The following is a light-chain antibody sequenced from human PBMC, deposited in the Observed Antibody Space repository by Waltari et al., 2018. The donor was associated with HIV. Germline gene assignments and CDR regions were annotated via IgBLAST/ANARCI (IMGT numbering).Light chain of an antibody. CDR2: ARN. Sequence: SSELTQDPTVSVALGQTVRITCQGDSLRTYSASWYQQKPGQAPVIVIYARNNRPSGIPDRVSASSSGNTASLTITGAQAEDEADYYCNSRDSSSSHNWVFGGGTKLTVL. CDR3: NSRDSSSSHNWV. V-gene: IGLV3-19*01. J-gene: IGLJ3*02. CDR1: SLRTYS.